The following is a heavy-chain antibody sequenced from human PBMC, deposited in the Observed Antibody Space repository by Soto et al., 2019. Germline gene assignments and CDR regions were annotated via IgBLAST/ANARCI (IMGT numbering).Heavy chain of an antibody. CDR3: ARRDDSETFDI. Sequence: VQLVESGGGLIQPGGSLRLICAASGLSVTANYMTWVRQAPGKGLEWLSIIYRGGRTYYADSLRGRAIISRDRARNMVFLQMNSLTAEDAGVYYCARRDDSETFDIWGRGTAVNVSS. V-gene: IGHV3-53*01. J-gene: IGHJ3*02. CDR2: IYRGGRT. CDR1: GLSVTANY. D-gene: IGHD5-18*01.